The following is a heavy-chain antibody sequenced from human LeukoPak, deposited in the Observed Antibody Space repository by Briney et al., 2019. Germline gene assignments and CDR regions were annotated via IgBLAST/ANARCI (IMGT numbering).Heavy chain of an antibody. V-gene: IGHV1-18*01. CDR1: GYTFTSYG. CDR3: ARGGPIVVVPAATPYYYYYGMDV. CDR2: ISAYNGNT. Sequence: ASVQVSCKASGYTFTSYGISWVRQAPGQGLEWMGWISAYNGNTNYAQKLQGRVTMTTDTSTSTAYMELRSLRSDDTAVYYCARGGPIVVVPAATPYYYYYGMDVWGQGTTVTVSS. D-gene: IGHD2-2*01. J-gene: IGHJ6*02.